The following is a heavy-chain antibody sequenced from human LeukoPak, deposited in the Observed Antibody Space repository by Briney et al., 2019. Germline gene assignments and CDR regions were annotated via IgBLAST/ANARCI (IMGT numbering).Heavy chain of an antibody. CDR2: IRSDGINK. Sequence: PGGSLRLSCAASGFTFSTYDMHWVRQAPGKGLEWVALIRSDGINKYYSDSVEGRFTISRDNSKNMLYLQMNSLRAEDTALYYCAKARSNSGYSTSDSWGQGTLVTVSS. CDR1: GFTFSTYD. J-gene: IGHJ4*02. CDR3: AKARSNSGYSTSDS. V-gene: IGHV3-30*02. D-gene: IGHD3-22*01.